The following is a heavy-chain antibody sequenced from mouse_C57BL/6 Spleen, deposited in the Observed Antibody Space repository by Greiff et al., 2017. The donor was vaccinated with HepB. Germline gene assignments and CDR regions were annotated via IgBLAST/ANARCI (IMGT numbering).Heavy chain of an antibody. CDR3: ARGGVHDNAMEY. J-gene: IGHJ4*01. CDR2: INPYNGDT. CDR1: GYSFTGYF. Sequence: VQLQQSGPELVKPGDSVKISCKASGYSFTGYFMNWVMQSHGKSLEWIGRINPYNGDTFYNQKFKGKATLTVDKSSSTAHMELRSLTSEDSAVYYCARGGVHDNAMEYWGQGTSVTVAS. V-gene: IGHV1-20*01.